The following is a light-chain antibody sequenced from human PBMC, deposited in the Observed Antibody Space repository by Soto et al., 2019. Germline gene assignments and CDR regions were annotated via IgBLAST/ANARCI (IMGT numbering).Light chain of an antibody. CDR1: SSNIGAGYD. CDR2: GNN. J-gene: IGLJ3*02. Sequence: QSVLTLPPSVSGAPGQRVTISCTGTSSNIGAGYDVHWYQQLPGTAPKLLIYGNNNRPSGVPDRFSGSKSGTSASLAITGLQAEDEADYYCQSYDSSLSAWVFGGGTQLTVL. V-gene: IGLV1-40*01. CDR3: QSYDSSLSAWV.